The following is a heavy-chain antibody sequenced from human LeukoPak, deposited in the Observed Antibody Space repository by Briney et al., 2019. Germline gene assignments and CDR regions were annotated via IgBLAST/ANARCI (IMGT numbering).Heavy chain of an antibody. D-gene: IGHD6-19*01. J-gene: IGHJ3*02. CDR2: IYYSGST. CDR1: GGSVSSGSYY. CDR3: ARHYLQWLVRGNAFDI. V-gene: IGHV4-39*01. Sequence: PSETLSLTCTVSGGSVSSGSYYWSWIRQPPGKGLEWIGYIYYSGSTYYNPSLKSRVTISVDTSKNQFSLKLSSVTAADTAVYYCARHYLQWLVRGNAFDIWGQGTMVTVSS.